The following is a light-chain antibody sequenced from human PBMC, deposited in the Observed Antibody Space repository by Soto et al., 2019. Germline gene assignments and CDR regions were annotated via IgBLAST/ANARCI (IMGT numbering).Light chain of an antibody. CDR1: SSDVGGYNY. CDR3: SSFRYNSTGV. CDR2: EVR. V-gene: IGLV2-14*01. Sequence: QSVLTQPASVSASPGQSITISCTGTSSDVGGYNYVSWHQQHPDKAPKLMIYEVRNRPSGVSNRFSGSKSGNTASLTISGLQAEDEADYYCSSFRYNSTGVFGTGTKVTVL. J-gene: IGLJ1*01.